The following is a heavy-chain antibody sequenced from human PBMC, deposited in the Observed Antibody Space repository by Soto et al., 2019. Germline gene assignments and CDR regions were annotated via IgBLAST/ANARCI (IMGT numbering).Heavy chain of an antibody. CDR2: IIPIFGTA. CDR1: GCTFSSYA. V-gene: IGHV1-69*01. CDR3: ASSKMTTVTSAVDY. D-gene: IGHD4-4*01. J-gene: IGHJ4*02. Sequence: QVQLVQSGAEVKKPGSSVKVSCKASGCTFSSYAISWVRQAPGQGLEWMGGIIPIFGTANYAQKFQGRVTITADESTSTDYMEMSSLRSEDTAVYYCASSKMTTVTSAVDYWGQGTLVTVPS.